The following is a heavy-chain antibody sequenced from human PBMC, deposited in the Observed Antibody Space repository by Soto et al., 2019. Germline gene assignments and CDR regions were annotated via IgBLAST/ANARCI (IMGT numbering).Heavy chain of an antibody. CDR1: GYTFTGYY. Sequence: QVQLVQSGAEVKKPGASVKVSCKASGYTFTGYYMHWVRQAPGQGLEWMGWINPNSGGTNYAQKFQGWVTMTRDTSISTAYMELSRLRSDDTAVYYCARDSWGGGMYSSGWYFGSWFDPWGQGTLVTVSS. V-gene: IGHV1-2*04. CDR3: ARDSWGGGMYSSGWYFGSWFDP. CDR2: INPNSGGT. J-gene: IGHJ5*02. D-gene: IGHD6-19*01.